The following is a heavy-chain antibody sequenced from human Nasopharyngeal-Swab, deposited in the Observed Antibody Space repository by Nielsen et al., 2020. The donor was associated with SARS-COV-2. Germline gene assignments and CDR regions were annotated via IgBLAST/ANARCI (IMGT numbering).Heavy chain of an antibody. V-gene: IGHV3-13*05. Sequence: GESLKISCAASGFTFSSYDMHWVRQATGKGLEWVSAIGTAGDPYYPGYVKGRFIISSENAKNSLYLQMNSLRAGDSAVYYCARVVRGGMDVWGKGTTVTVSS. D-gene: IGHD3-10*01. CDR1: GFTFSSYD. J-gene: IGHJ6*04. CDR2: IGTAGDP. CDR3: ARVVRGGMDV.